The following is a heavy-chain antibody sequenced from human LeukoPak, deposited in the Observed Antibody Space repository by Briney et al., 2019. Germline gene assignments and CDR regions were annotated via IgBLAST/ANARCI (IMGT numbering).Heavy chain of an antibody. D-gene: IGHD5-18*01. J-gene: IGHJ4*02. Sequence: GRSLRLSCAASGFIFSSYGMPWVRQAPGKGLEWVAVISYDGSNKYYADSVKGRFTISRDNSKNTLYLQMNSLRAEDTAVYYCAVRGYSYGYLVNWGQGTLVTVSS. CDR3: AVRGYSYGYLVN. CDR2: ISYDGSNK. CDR1: GFIFSSYG. V-gene: IGHV3-30*03.